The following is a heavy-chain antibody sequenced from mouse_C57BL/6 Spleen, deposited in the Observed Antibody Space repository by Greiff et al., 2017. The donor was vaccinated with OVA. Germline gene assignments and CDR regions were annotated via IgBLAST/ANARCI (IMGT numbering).Heavy chain of an antibody. D-gene: IGHD2-3*01. V-gene: IGHV5-9-1*02. J-gene: IGHJ3*01. CDR3: TREEIYDGFAY. Sequence: EVKVVESGEGLVKPGGSLKLSCAASGFTFSSYAMSWVRQTPEKRLEWVAYISSGGDYIYYGDTVKGRFTISRDNARNTLYLQMSSLKSEDTAMYYCTREEIYDGFAYWGQGTLVTVAA. CDR2: ISSGGDYI. CDR1: GFTFSSYA.